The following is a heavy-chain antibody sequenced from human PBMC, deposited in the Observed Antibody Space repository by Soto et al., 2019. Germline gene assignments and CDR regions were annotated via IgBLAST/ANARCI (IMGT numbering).Heavy chain of an antibody. CDR3: ARDRGLLSGEHYYYYMDV. CDR2: IWYDGSNK. V-gene: IGHV3-33*01. Sequence: QVQLVESGGGVVQPGRSLRLSCVASGFTFSSYGMHWVRQAPGKGLEWVAVIWYDGSNKYYADSVKGRFTISRDNSKNTLYLQMNSLRAEDTAVYYCARDRGLLSGEHYYYYMDVWGKGTTVTVSS. J-gene: IGHJ6*03. D-gene: IGHD2-15*01. CDR1: GFTFSSYG.